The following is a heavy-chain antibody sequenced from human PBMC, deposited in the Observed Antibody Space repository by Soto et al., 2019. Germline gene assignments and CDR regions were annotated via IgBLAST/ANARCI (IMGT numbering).Heavy chain of an antibody. V-gene: IGHV4-31*03. CDR1: GGSIRRGGYY. D-gene: IGHD3-16*01. Sequence: QVQLQESGPGLVKPSQTLSLTCTVSGGSIRRGGYYWSWIRQHPGTGLEWIGYIYYSGSTYYNPSLKSRVTISVDTSKNQFSLKLSSVTAADTAVYDCARDVSPDDEYVATWVDPWGQGTLVTVSS. CDR3: ARDVSPDDEYVATWVDP. J-gene: IGHJ5*02. CDR2: IYYSGST.